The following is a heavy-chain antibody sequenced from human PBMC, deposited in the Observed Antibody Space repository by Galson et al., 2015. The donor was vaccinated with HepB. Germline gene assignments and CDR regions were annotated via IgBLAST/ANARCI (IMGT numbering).Heavy chain of an antibody. CDR1: GYTFTSYG. J-gene: IGHJ6*02. Sequence: QSGAEVKKPGTSVKVSCRASGYTFTSYGISWVRQAPGQGLEWMGWISAYNGNTNYAQKLQGRVTMTTDTSTSTAYMELRSLRSDDTAVYYCARVMSGYDWAGGNYYYGMDVWGQGTTVTVSS. CDR2: ISAYNGNT. CDR3: ARVMSGYDWAGGNYYYGMDV. D-gene: IGHD5-12*01. V-gene: IGHV1-18*04.